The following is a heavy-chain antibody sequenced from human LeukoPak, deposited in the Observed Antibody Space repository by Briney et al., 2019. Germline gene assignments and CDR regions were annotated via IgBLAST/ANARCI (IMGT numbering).Heavy chain of an antibody. CDR2: ITNSGRST. Sequence: PGGSLRLSCAASGFTFSSYWMSWVRQAPGKGLEWVSYITNSGRSTNYADAVKGRFTISRDNTKKSVYLEMTDLRPEDTAVYYCAREASGNYYVFDSWGQGTLVTVSS. D-gene: IGHD1-26*01. V-gene: IGHV3-48*03. CDR1: GFTFSSYW. J-gene: IGHJ4*02. CDR3: AREASGNYYVFDS.